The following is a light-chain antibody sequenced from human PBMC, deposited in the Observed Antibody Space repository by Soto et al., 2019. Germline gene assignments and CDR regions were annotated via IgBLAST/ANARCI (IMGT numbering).Light chain of an antibody. CDR3: QQANSLFPLN. CDR1: QGISKW. J-gene: IGKJ4*01. CDR2: AAS. V-gene: IGKV1-12*01. Sequence: DIQMTQSPSSVSASVGDRVTITCRASQGISKWLAWYQQKPGEAPKLLIYAASNLRSGVPSRFSGSGSGTDFALTISRLQPEDFATYYCQQANSLFPLNCGGGTKVEIK.